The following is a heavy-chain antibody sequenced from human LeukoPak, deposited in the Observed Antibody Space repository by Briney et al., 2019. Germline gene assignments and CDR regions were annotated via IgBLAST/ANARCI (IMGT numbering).Heavy chain of an antibody. CDR1: GFTFTDHP. D-gene: IGHD3-16*01. Sequence: GESLRLSCVASGFTFTDHPMNWVRQAPGKGLEWISYIGGDGIAFYADSVKGRFTASKDGARKSMYLQMNSLSVEDTAVYYCAKDRANWAIDDWGQGTQVTVSS. CDR3: AKDRANWAIDD. CDR2: IGGDGIA. J-gene: IGHJ4*02. V-gene: IGHV3-69-1*01.